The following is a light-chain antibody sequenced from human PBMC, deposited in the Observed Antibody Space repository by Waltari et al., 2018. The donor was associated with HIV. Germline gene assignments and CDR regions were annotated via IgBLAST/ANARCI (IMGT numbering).Light chain of an antibody. CDR3: CSCPRSGIRYV. CDR2: EVN. Sequence: QSALTQPASVSGSPGQSITISCTGTSSNVGSDDLVSWYQQHPGEAPKLIMYEVNKRPSGVSNRFSGSKSGNTASLTISGLQAEDEADYYCCSCPRSGIRYVFGTGTKVTVL. V-gene: IGLV2-23*02. CDR1: SSNVGSDDL. J-gene: IGLJ1*01.